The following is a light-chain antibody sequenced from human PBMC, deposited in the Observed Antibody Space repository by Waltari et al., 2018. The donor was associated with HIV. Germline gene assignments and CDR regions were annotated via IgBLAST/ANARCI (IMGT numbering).Light chain of an antibody. Sequence: SYELTQPPSVSVSPGQTARIRCSGDTLTQQFVYWYQQKPGQTPGVVMNKDTERPSGIPVRFSGSSSGTIATLTISGVQAEDEADYYCQSADNTGTAMIFGGGTKLTVL. CDR1: TLTQQF. J-gene: IGLJ2*01. V-gene: IGLV3-25*03. CDR3: QSADNTGTAMI. CDR2: KDT.